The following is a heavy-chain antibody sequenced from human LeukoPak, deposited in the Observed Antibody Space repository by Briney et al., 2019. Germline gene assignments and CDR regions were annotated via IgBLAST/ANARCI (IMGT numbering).Heavy chain of an antibody. J-gene: IGHJ5*02. CDR2: ISYDGSNK. V-gene: IGHV3-30*04. Sequence: GGSLRLSCAASGFTFSSYAMHWVRQAPGKGLEWVAVISYDGSNKYYADSVKGRFTISRDNSKNTLYLQMNSLRAEDTAVYYCARDFEGFDPWGQGTLVTVSS. CDR1: GFTFSSYA. CDR3: ARDFEGFDP.